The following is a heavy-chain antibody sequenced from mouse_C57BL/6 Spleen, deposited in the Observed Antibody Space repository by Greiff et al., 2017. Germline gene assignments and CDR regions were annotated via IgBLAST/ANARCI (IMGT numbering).Heavy chain of an antibody. J-gene: IGHJ2*01. CDR1: GYTFTSYW. CDR3: AASSNYGYFDD. Sequence: QVQLQQPGAELVMPGASVKLSCKASGYTFTSYWMHWVKQRPGQGLEWIGEIDPSASYTNYNQKFKGKSTLTVDKSSSTAYMQLSSLTSEDSAVYYCAASSNYGYFDDWGQGTTLTVSS. V-gene: IGHV1-69*01. D-gene: IGHD2-5*01. CDR2: IDPSASYT.